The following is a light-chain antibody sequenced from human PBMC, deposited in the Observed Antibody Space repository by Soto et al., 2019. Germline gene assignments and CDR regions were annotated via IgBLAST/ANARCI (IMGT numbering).Light chain of an antibody. V-gene: IGLV2-8*01. J-gene: IGLJ2*01. CDR1: SSAIGGYNY. CDR3: SSHAGSNNLGV. CDR2: EVT. Sequence: QSALTQPPSASGSPGQSVTISCTGTSSAIGGYNYVSWYQQHPGKAPKLMIYEVTKRPSGVPDRFSGSKSGNTASLTVSGLQAEDEADYHCSSHAGSNNLGVFGGGTKLTVL.